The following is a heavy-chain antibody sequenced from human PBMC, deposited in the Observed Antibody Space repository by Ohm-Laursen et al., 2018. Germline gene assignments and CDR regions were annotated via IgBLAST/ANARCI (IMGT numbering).Heavy chain of an antibody. CDR1: GFTFDNYA. V-gene: IGHV3-9*01. D-gene: IGHD1-26*01. Sequence: SLRLSCSASGFTFDNYAMHWVRQAPGKGLEWVSGISWNSGSIGYADSVKGRFTISRDNAKSSLYLQMNSLRAEDTALYYCAKVASGGYYYFDYWGQGTLVTVSS. J-gene: IGHJ4*02. CDR3: AKVASGGYYYFDY. CDR2: ISWNSGSI.